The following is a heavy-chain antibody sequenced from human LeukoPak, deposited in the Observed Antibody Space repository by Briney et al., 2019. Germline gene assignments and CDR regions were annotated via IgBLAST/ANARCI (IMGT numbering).Heavy chain of an antibody. V-gene: IGHV4-59*08. D-gene: IGHD3-10*01. CDR1: GGSISTY. CDR3: ARSLLSAGSGSYGFDP. Sequence: PSETLSLTCTVSGGSISTYWSWIRQPPGKRLEWIGYIYYSGSTHHNPSLKSRVTISVDTSKNQFSLKLSSVTATDTAVYYCARSLLSAGSGSYGFDPWGQGTLVTVSS. CDR2: IYYSGST. J-gene: IGHJ5*02.